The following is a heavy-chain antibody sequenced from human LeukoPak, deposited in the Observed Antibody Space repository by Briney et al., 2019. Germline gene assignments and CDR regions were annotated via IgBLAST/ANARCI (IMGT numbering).Heavy chain of an antibody. J-gene: IGHJ6*03. Sequence: GASVKVSCKASGYTFTSYAMHWVRQAPGQRLEWMGWINAGNGNTKYSQEFQGRVTITRDTSASTAYMELSSLRSEDMAVYYCARGPRYCSGGSCYGGGYYYMDVWGKGTTVTVSS. CDR3: ARGPRYCSGGSCYGGGYYYMDV. CDR1: GYTFTSYA. V-gene: IGHV1-3*03. CDR2: INAGNGNT. D-gene: IGHD2-15*01.